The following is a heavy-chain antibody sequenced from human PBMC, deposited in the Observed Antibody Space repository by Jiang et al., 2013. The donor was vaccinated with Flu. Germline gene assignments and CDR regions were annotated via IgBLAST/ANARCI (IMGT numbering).Heavy chain of an antibody. J-gene: IGHJ2*01. D-gene: IGHD1-26*01. V-gene: IGHV1-69*01. CDR1: SSHV. CDR3: ARDSSSEAYPLLLYYFDL. CDR2: FIPIFGTT. Sequence: SSHVISWVRQAPGQGLEWMGGFIPIFGTTNYAQKFEGRLTISADASTSTAYMELSSLKSEDTAVYYCARDSSSEAYPLLLYYFDLWGRGTLVTVSS.